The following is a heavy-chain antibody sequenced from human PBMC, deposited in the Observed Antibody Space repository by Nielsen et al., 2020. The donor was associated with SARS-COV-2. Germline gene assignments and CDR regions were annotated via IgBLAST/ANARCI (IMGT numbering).Heavy chain of an antibody. CDR3: ARDRGSGWSIGYYYGMDV. V-gene: IGHV3-11*06. D-gene: IGHD6-19*01. J-gene: IGHJ6*02. Sequence: WIRQPPGKGLEWVSYISSSSSYTNCADSVKGRFTISRDNSKNTLYLQMNSLRAEDTAVYYCARDRGSGWSIGYYYGMDVWGQGTTVTVSS. CDR2: ISSSSSYT.